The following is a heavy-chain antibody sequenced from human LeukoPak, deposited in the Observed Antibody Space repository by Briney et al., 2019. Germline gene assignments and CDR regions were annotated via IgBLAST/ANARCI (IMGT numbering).Heavy chain of an antibody. Sequence: GSTNYNPSLKSRVTISVDTSKNQFSLKLSSVTAADTAVYYCARATTGYSSSWYQTNYAFDIWGQGTMVTVSS. J-gene: IGHJ3*02. D-gene: IGHD6-13*01. CDR2: GST. CDR3: ARATTGYSSSWYQTNYAFDI. V-gene: IGHV4-34*01.